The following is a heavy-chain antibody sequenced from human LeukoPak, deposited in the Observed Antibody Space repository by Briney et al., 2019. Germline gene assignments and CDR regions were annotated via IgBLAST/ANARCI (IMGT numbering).Heavy chain of an antibody. CDR3: ARVVRFLEWLPRFGSYFDY. CDR2: IYSGSSA. CDR1: GFTVIDNY. Sequence: GGSLRLSCAASGFTVIDNYMTWVRQAPGKGLEWASVIYSGSSAYYADSVKGRFTISRDNSKNTLYLQMNSLRAEDTGVYYCARVVRFLEWLPRFGSYFDYWGQGTLVTVSS. V-gene: IGHV3-53*01. D-gene: IGHD3-3*01. J-gene: IGHJ4*02.